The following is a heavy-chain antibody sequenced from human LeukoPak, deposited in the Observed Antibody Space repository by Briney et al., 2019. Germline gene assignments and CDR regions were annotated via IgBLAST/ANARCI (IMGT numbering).Heavy chain of an antibody. CDR1: GFTFSSYS. CDR2: ISGGGGTT. Sequence: GGSLRLSCAASGFTFSSYSMNWVRQPPGKGLEWVSSISGGGGTTYYADSVKGRFTISRDNSKSTLYLQMNSLRADDTAVYYCANGDAARPSEGLDYWGRGTLVTVSS. CDR3: ANGDAARPSEGLDY. V-gene: IGHV3-23*01. J-gene: IGHJ4*02. D-gene: IGHD6-6*01.